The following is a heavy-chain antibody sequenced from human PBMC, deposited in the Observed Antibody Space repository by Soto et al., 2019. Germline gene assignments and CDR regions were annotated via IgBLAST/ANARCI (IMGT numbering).Heavy chain of an antibody. D-gene: IGHD1-1*01. V-gene: IGHV3-23*01. Sequence: PGGSLRLSCAASGFSFRNYAMTWVRQAPGKGLEWVSGLSGSGTMRYYADSVRGRFTISRDNAKNTLFLQMDNLRVGDSAVYYCAKEAEENENVPIPGDNWGQGTPVTVSS. J-gene: IGHJ4*02. CDR3: AKEAEENENVPIPGDN. CDR1: GFSFRNYA. CDR2: LSGSGTMR.